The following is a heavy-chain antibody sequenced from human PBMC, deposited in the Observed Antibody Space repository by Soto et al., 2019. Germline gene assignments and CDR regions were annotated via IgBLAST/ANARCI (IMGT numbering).Heavy chain of an antibody. D-gene: IGHD6-19*01. Sequence: ASVKVSCEASGYTFTSYGISCVRQAPGQGLEWMGWISAYNGNTNYAQKLQGRVTMTTDTSTSTAYMELRSLRSDDTAVYYCARVKAVAGYFDYWGQGTLVTVSS. V-gene: IGHV1-18*01. J-gene: IGHJ4*02. CDR3: ARVKAVAGYFDY. CDR1: GYTFTSYG. CDR2: ISAYNGNT.